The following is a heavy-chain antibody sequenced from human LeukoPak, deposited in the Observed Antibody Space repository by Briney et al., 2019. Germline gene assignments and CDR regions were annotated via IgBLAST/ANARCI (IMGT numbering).Heavy chain of an antibody. D-gene: IGHD3-22*01. Sequence: PGESLRLSCAATGFTFSSYAMNWVRQAPGNGLEWVSAISGSGGSTYYADSVKGRFTISRDNSKNTLYLQMNSLRAEDTAVYYCAKKSYYDSSGYYYFDFWGQGTLVTVSS. CDR2: ISGSGGST. V-gene: IGHV3-23*01. J-gene: IGHJ4*02. CDR1: GFTFSSYA. CDR3: AKKSYYDSSGYYYFDF.